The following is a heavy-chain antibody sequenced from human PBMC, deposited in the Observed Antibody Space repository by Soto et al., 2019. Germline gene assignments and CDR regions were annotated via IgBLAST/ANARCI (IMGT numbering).Heavy chain of an antibody. CDR3: TRGPRPISTGTGAY. CDR1: GFIFKMYW. V-gene: IGHV3-74*01. J-gene: IGHJ4*02. CDR2: IYNDGSYT. Sequence: PGGSLRLSCAASGFIFKMYWMHWVRQTPGKGLVWISRIYNDGSYTDYADSVEGRFTISRDNVNDTLYLQMNNLRAEDSGLYYCTRGPRPISTGTGAYWGQGTQVTVSS. D-gene: IGHD3-10*01.